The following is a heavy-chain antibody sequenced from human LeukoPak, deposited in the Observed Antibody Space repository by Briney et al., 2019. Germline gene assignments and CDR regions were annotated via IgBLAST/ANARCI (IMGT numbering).Heavy chain of an antibody. D-gene: IGHD3-22*01. V-gene: IGHV3-23*01. CDR1: GFTFSSYA. CDR3: AKVGIRISLIVVVFTTADDWYFDL. J-gene: IGHJ2*01. Sequence: QAGGSLRLSCAASGFTFSSYAMSWVRQAPGKGLEWVSAISGSGGSTYYADSVKGRFTISRDNSKNTLYLQMNSLRAEDTAVYYCAKVGIRISLIVVVFTTADDWYFDLWGRGTLVTVSS. CDR2: ISGSGGST.